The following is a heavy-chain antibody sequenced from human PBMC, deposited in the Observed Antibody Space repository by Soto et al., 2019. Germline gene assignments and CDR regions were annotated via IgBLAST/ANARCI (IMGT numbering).Heavy chain of an antibody. J-gene: IGHJ6*02. CDR1: GFTFDDYA. CDR2: ISWNSGGI. Sequence: VQLVESGGNLVQPGRSLRLSCVASGFTFDDYAMHWVRQVPGKGLEWVSGISWNSGGIGYADSVKGRFTISRDNAKNSLYLQMNSLRAEDTALYYCAKDLRDPWFGELFYYGMDVWGQGTTVTVSS. D-gene: IGHD3-10*01. V-gene: IGHV3-9*01. CDR3: AKDLRDPWFGELFYYGMDV.